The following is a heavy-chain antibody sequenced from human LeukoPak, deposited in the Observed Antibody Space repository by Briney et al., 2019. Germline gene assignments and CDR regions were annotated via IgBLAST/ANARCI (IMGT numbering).Heavy chain of an antibody. CDR2: ISSSGSTI. Sequence: GALRLSCAASGFTFSSYEMNWVRQAPGKGLEWVSYISSSGSTIYYADSVKGRFTISRDNAKNSLYLQMNSLRADDTAVYYCARESGYAVGDFWGQGTLVTVSS. J-gene: IGHJ4*02. V-gene: IGHV3-48*03. CDR1: GFTFSSYE. CDR3: ARESGYAVGDF. D-gene: IGHD5-12*01.